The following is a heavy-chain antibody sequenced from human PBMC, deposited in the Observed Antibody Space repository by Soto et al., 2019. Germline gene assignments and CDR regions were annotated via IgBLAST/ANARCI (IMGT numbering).Heavy chain of an antibody. Sequence: SLRLSCAASGFTFSDYYMTWIRQAPGEGPEWVSYISTTSDYTNYADSVKGRFTISRDNAKNSLYLQMNSLRAEDTAVYYCARDRDLTSSWSFDYWGQGTLVTVSS. D-gene: IGHD6-13*01. J-gene: IGHJ4*02. CDR2: ISTTSDYT. CDR3: ARDRDLTSSWSFDY. V-gene: IGHV3-11*06. CDR1: GFTFSDYY.